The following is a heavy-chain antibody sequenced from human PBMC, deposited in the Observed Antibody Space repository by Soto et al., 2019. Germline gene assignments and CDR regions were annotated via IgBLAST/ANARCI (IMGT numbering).Heavy chain of an antibody. J-gene: IGHJ5*02. CDR2: INPSGGST. CDR3: ARDISSSQYLNWFDP. CDR1: GYTFTSYY. D-gene: IGHD2-2*01. Sequence: GASVKVSCKASGYTFTSYYMHWVRQAPGQGLEWMGIINPSGGSTSYAQKFQGRVTMTRDTSTSTVYMELSSLRSEDTAVYYCARDISSSQYLNWFDPWGQGTLVTVSS. V-gene: IGHV1-46*01.